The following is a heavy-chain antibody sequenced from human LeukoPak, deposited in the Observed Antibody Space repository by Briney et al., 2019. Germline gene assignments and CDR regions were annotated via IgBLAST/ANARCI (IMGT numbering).Heavy chain of an antibody. D-gene: IGHD6-19*01. CDR1: GFSFSDYE. CDR3: SKLAVASADS. CDR2: ISPNGGTK. J-gene: IGHJ4*02. V-gene: IGHV3-48*03. Sequence: PGGSLRLSCAASGFSFSDYEMNWVRQSPAKGLEWVSNISPNGGTKYYAGSVKGRFTISRDNAKNSLYLQMNSLRAEDTGVYFCSKLAVASADSWGQGTPVTVSS.